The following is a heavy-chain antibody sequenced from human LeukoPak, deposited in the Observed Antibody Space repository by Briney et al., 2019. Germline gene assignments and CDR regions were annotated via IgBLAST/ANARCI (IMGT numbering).Heavy chain of an antibody. V-gene: IGHV1-18*01. CDR3: ARSVYSSGWGYWFDP. CDR1: GYTFTSYG. CDR2: ISAYNGNT. D-gene: IGHD6-19*01. J-gene: IGHJ5*02. Sequence: ASVKVSCKASGYTFTSYGISWVRQAPGQGLEWMGWISAYNGNTNYAQKLQGRVTMTTDTSTSTAYMELRSLRSDDTAVYYCARSVYSSGWGYWFDPWGQGTLVTVSS.